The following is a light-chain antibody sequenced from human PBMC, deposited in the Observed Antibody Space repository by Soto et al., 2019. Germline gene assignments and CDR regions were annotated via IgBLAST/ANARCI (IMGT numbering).Light chain of an antibody. Sequence: EIVLTQSPGTLYKYPGERATLSCRASQSVSSSYLAWYQQKPGQAPRLLICGASSRATGIPDRFSGSGSGTDFTLTISRLEPEDFAVYYCQQYGSSPPWTFGQGTKVDIK. CDR1: QSVSSSY. J-gene: IGKJ1*01. CDR2: GAS. CDR3: QQYGSSPPWT. V-gene: IGKV3-20*01.